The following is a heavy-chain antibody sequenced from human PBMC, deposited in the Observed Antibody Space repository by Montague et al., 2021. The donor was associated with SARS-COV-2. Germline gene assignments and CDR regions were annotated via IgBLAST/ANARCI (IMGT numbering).Heavy chain of an antibody. V-gene: IGHV4-61*01. Sequence: SDTLSLACTVSGGSVSSGSYYWSWIRQPPGKGLEWIGYIYYSGSTNYNPSLKSRVTISVDTSKNQFSLKLSSVTAADTAVYYCARDRGQTYYDILTGRALSVDFANGMDVWGQGTTVTVSS. D-gene: IGHD3-9*01. J-gene: IGHJ6*02. CDR3: ARDRGQTYYDILTGRALSVDFANGMDV. CDR1: GGSVSSGSYY. CDR2: IYYSGST.